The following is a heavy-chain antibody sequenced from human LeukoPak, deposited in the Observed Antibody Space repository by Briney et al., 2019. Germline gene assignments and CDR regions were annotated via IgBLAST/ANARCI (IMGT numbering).Heavy chain of an antibody. CDR3: ARGGSSWNDRLDPDY. J-gene: IGHJ4*02. D-gene: IGHD1-1*01. CDR2: INPSGGST. Sequence: ASVKVSCKASGYTFTSYYMHWVRQAPGQGLEWMGIINPSGGSTSYAQKFQGRVTMTRDTSTSTVYIELSSLRSEDTAVYYCARGGSSWNDRLDPDYWGQGTLVTVSS. CDR1: GYTFTSYY. V-gene: IGHV1-46*01.